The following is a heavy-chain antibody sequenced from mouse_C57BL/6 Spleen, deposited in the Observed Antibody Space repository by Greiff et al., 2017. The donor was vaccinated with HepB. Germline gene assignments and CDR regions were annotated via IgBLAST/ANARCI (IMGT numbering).Heavy chain of an antibody. CDR3: ARHYSNYDGLYWYFDV. CDR1: GYTFTDYN. CDR2: INPNNGGT. J-gene: IGHJ1*03. V-gene: IGHV1-18*01. Sequence: LKESGPELVKPGASVKIPCKASGYTFTDYNMDWVKQSHGKSLEWIGDINPNNGGTIYNQKFKGKATLTVDKSSSTAYMELRSLTSEDTAVYYCARHYSNYDGLYWYFDVWGTGTTVTVSS. D-gene: IGHD2-5*01.